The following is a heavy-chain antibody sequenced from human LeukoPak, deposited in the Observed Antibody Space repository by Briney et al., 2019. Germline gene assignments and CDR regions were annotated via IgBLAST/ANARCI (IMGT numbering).Heavy chain of an antibody. J-gene: IGHJ4*02. CDR2: ISGSGGST. CDR1: GFTFSSYA. V-gene: IGHV3-23*01. D-gene: IGHD3-22*01. Sequence: GGSLRLSCAASGFTFSSYAMSWVRQAPGKGREWVSAISGSGGSTYYADSVKGRFTISRDNSKNTLYLQMNSLRAEDTAVYYCAKVNLPYDSSEHYWGQGTLVTASS. CDR3: AKVNLPYDSSEHY.